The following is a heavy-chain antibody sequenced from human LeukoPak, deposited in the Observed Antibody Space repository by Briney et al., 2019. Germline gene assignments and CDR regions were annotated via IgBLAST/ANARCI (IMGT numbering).Heavy chain of an antibody. CDR3: ARPDYGGNRGAFDI. CDR1: GYTFTTYV. J-gene: IGHJ3*02. V-gene: IGHV1-18*01. D-gene: IGHD4-23*01. CDR2: ISAYNGNT. Sequence: ASAKVSCKASGYTFTTYVTSWVRQAPGQGLEWMGWISAYNGNTDYAQKVQGRVTMTTDTSTSTAYMELRSLRSDDTAVYYCARPDYGGNRGAFDIWGQGTMVIVSS.